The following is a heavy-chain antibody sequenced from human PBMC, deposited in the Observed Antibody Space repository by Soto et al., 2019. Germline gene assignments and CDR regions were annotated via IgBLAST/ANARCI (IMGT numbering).Heavy chain of an antibody. CDR2: IDWDDDK. Sequence: SLPKLENHTQTLTLTLSFSGLSLSTSGMCVSWIRQPPGKALEWLARIDWDDDKYYSTSLKTRLTISKDTSKNQVVLTMTNMDPVDTATYYCARFRITGTKAFDYWGQGTLVTVSS. J-gene: IGHJ4*02. CDR1: GLSLSTSGMC. D-gene: IGHD1-7*01. CDR3: ARFRITGTKAFDY. V-gene: IGHV2-70*11.